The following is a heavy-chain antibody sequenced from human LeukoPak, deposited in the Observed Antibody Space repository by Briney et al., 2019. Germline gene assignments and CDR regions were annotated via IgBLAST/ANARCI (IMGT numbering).Heavy chain of an antibody. CDR3: ARDYGGSPPFDY. Sequence: PGGSLRLSCAASGFSFSMYSMSWIRQAPGKGLEWVSVISDNGAVTFYGDSVKGRFTISRDNSKNTLYLQMSSLRAEDTAVYYCARDYGGSPPFDYWGQGTLVTVSS. J-gene: IGHJ4*02. D-gene: IGHD4-23*01. CDR2: ISDNGAVT. V-gene: IGHV3-23*01. CDR1: GFSFSMYS.